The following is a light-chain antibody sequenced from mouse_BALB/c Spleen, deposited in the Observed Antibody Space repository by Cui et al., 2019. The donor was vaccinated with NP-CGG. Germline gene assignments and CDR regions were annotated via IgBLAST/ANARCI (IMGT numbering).Light chain of an antibody. Sequence: EIVFMQTPALMAACQGEKGTITCSVSSSISSSYLHWYQQKSGISPKPWIYGTSNLASGVPARFSGSGSGTSYSLTISSMEAEDAATYHCQQWSSSPLTFGAGTKLELK. CDR1: SSISSSY. J-gene: IGKJ5*01. V-gene: IGKV4-53*01. CDR3: QQWSSSPLT. CDR2: GTS.